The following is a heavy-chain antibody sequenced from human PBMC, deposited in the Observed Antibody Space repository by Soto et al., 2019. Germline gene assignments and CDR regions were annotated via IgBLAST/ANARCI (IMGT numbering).Heavy chain of an antibody. V-gene: IGHV4-39*01. D-gene: IGHD6-6*01. Sequence: SETLSLTCTVSGGSISSSSYYWGWIRQPPGKGLEWIGSIYYSGSTYYNPSLKSRVTISVDTSKNQFSLKLSSVTAADTAVYYCARSIAARRYYYYYGMDVWGQGTTVTVSS. J-gene: IGHJ6*02. CDR2: IYYSGST. CDR1: GGSISSSSYY. CDR3: ARSIAARRYYYYYGMDV.